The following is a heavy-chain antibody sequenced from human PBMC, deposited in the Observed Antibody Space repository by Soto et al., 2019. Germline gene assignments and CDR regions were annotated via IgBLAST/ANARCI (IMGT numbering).Heavy chain of an antibody. CDR1: GFTFDDYA. Sequence: EVQLVESGGGLVQPGRSLRLSCAASGFTFDDYAVHWVRQAPGKGLEWVSSISWNRGKIAFADSVKGRVTISRDNVKNSLYLQMNSLRPEDTALYFCATGSCSNGVCFGYYFDYWGQGTLVTGSS. D-gene: IGHD2-8*01. CDR3: ATGSCSNGVCFGYYFDY. J-gene: IGHJ4*02. V-gene: IGHV3-9*01. CDR2: ISWNRGKI.